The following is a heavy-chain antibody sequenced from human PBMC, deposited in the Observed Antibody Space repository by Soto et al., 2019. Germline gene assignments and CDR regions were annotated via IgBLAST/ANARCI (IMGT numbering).Heavy chain of an antibody. CDR2: ISYDGSDK. CDR1: GFTFSSYA. CDR3: ARGFWSVYYTYHYYGRDG. D-gene: IGHD3-3*01. Sequence: GGSLRLSCAASGFTFSSYAMHWVRQAPGKGLEWVALISYDGSDKDYADSVKGRFTISRDNSKNTLYLQMNSLRAEGTAVYYCARGFWSVYYTYHYYGRDGGDQGNTVTFP. V-gene: IGHV3-30-3*01. J-gene: IGHJ6*02.